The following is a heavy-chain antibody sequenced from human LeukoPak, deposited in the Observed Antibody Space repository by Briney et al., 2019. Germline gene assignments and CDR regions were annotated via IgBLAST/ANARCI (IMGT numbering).Heavy chain of an antibody. CDR2: INHSGST. CDR1: GESFSGYY. D-gene: IGHD3-22*01. CDR3: ARVPGYYDSSGAYPY. Sequence: SETLSVTCAVYGESFSGYYWSWIRQPPGKGLEWIGEINHSGSTNYNPSLKSRVTISVDTSKNQFSLKLSSVTAADTAVYYCARVPGYYDSSGAYPYWGQGTLVTVSS. V-gene: IGHV4-34*01. J-gene: IGHJ4*02.